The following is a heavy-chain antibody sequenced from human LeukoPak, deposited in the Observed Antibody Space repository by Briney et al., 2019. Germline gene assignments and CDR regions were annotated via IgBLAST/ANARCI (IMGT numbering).Heavy chain of an antibody. V-gene: IGHV1-2*06. D-gene: IGHD3-22*01. CDR3: ARSYDTSGYYPYYFDY. Sequence: GASVKVSCKTPGYTFTGYYMHWVRQAPGQGLEWMGRINPNSGGTNYAQKFQGRVTMTRDTSISTTYMELSRLRSDDTAVYYCARSYDTSGYYPYYFDYWGQGTLVTVSS. CDR2: INPNSGGT. J-gene: IGHJ4*02. CDR1: GYTFTGYY.